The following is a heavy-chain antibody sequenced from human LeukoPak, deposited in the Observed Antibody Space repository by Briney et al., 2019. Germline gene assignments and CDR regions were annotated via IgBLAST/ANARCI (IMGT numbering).Heavy chain of an antibody. Sequence: SETLSLTCTVSGGSISSYYWSWIRQPPGKGLEWIGYIYYSGSTNYNPSLKSRVTISVDTSKNQFSLKLSSVTAADTAVYYCASYSGSYSSDFDYWGQGTLVTVSS. D-gene: IGHD1-26*01. CDR1: GGSISSYY. V-gene: IGHV4-59*01. CDR3: ASYSGSYSSDFDY. J-gene: IGHJ4*02. CDR2: IYYSGST.